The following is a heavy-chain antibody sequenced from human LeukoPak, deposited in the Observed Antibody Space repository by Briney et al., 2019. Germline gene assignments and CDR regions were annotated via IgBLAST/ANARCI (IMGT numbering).Heavy chain of an antibody. CDR1: GFTFSNYT. Sequence: GGSLRLSCAASGFTFSNYTMSWVRQAPGKGLEWVSSISSSSSFIYYADSMKGRFTISRDNAKNSLYLQMKSLRAEDTALYYCARDSSPFYNSGWLYYFDSWGQGTLVTVSS. J-gene: IGHJ4*02. D-gene: IGHD6-19*01. V-gene: IGHV3-21*01. CDR3: ARDSSPFYNSGWLYYFDS. CDR2: ISSSSSFI.